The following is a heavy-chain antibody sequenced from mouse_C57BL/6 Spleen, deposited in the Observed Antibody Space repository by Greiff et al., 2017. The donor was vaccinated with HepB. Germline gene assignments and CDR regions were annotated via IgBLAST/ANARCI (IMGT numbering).Heavy chain of an antibody. CDR2: IRNKANGYTT. Sequence: EVQGVESGGGLVQPGGSLSLSCAASGFTFTDYYMSWVRQPPGKALEWLGFIRNKANGYTTEYSASVKGRFTISRDNSQSILYLQMNALRAEDSATYYCARSGIYYDYDGRGFDYWGQGTTLTVSS. V-gene: IGHV7-3*01. J-gene: IGHJ2*01. CDR1: GFTFTDYY. CDR3: ARSGIYYDYDGRGFDY. D-gene: IGHD2-4*01.